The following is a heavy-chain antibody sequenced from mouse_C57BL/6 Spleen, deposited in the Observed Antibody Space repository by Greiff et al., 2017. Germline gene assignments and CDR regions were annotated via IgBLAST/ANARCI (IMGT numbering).Heavy chain of an antibody. Sequence: EVQLQQSGPELVKPGASVKIPCKASGYTFTDYNMDWVKQSHGKSLEWIGDINPNNGGTIYNQKFKGKATLTVDKSSSTAYMELRSLTYEDTAVYYCARENWDGYYFDYWGQGTTLTVSS. CDR1: GYTFTDYN. CDR3: ARENWDGYYFDY. V-gene: IGHV1-18*01. CDR2: INPNNGGT. D-gene: IGHD4-1*01. J-gene: IGHJ2*01.